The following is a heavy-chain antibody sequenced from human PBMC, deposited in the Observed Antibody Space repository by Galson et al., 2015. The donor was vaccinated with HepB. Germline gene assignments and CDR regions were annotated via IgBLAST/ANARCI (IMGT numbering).Heavy chain of an antibody. V-gene: IGHV1-18*01. J-gene: IGHJ6*03. D-gene: IGHD1-26*01. CDR1: GYTLTSYG. CDR2: ISAYNGNT. Sequence: SVKVSCKASGYTLTSYGISWVRQAPGQGLEWMGWISAYNGNTNYAQKLQGRVTMTTDTSTSTAYMELRSLRSDDTAVYYCARDQEQWELLGEYYYYYMDVWGKGTTVTVSS. CDR3: ARDQEQWELLGEYYYYYMDV.